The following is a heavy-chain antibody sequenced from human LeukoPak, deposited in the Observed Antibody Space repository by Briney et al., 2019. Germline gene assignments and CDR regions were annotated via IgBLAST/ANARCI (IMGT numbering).Heavy chain of an antibody. CDR2: MSYSGST. D-gene: IGHD3/OR15-3a*01. V-gene: IGHV4-59*01. CDR1: GDSINNYY. Sequence: PSETLSLTCTVSGDSINNYYWSWIRQTPEKGLEWIGYMSYSGSTNYNPSLKSRVTISVDTSKNQFSLKLSSVTAADTAVYYCAREDLNYFDYWGQGTLVTVSS. J-gene: IGHJ4*02. CDR3: AREDLNYFDY.